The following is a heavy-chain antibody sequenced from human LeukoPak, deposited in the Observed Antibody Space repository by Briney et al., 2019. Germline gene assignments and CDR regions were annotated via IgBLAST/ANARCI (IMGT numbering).Heavy chain of an antibody. D-gene: IGHD6-19*01. V-gene: IGHV3-7*03. CDR1: GFTFSSYW. Sequence: SGGSLRLSCGAPGFTFSSYWMSWVRQAPGKGLEGVANIKQDGSEKYYVDSVKGRFTISRDNAKNSLYLQMNSLRAEDTAVYYCARGFKWLNYWGQGTLVTVSS. J-gene: IGHJ4*02. CDR2: IKQDGSEK. CDR3: ARGFKWLNY.